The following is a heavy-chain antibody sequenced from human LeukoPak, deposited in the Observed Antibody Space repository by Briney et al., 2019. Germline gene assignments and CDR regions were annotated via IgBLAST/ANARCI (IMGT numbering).Heavy chain of an antibody. CDR3: ARMAVNYDSSGYYNRYFDP. CDR2: INPNSGGT. V-gene: IGHV1-2*02. J-gene: IGHJ5*02. CDR1: GYTFTGYY. Sequence: XSVKVSCKASGYTFTGYYMHWVRQAPGQGLEWMGWINPNSGGTNYAQKFQGRVTMTRDTSISTAYMELSRLRSDDTAVYYCARMAVNYDSSGYYNRYFDPWGQGTLVTVSS. D-gene: IGHD3-22*01.